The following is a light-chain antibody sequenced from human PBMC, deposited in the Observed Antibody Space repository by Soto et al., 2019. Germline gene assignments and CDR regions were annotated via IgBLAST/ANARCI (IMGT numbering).Light chain of an antibody. V-gene: IGKV1-6*01. Sequence: AIQMTQSPSSLSASVGDRVTITCRASQGIRNELGWYQQKPGAAPKLLMYTASSLQDGVPSRFSGSGSGTDFTLTISSLQPEDFATYYCQHSKTNSLPITFGQGTRLDIK. CDR1: QGIRNE. J-gene: IGKJ5*01. CDR2: TAS. CDR3: QHSKTNSLPIT.